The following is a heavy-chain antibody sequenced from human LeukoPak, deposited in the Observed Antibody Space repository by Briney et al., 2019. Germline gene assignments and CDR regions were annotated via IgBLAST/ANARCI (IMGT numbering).Heavy chain of an antibody. CDR3: ARVGSRGDWFDY. D-gene: IGHD1-26*01. Sequence: GSLRLSCVSSGFSFSTYNMLWVRQPPGKGLEWLFYINTAGSAVHYADSVKDRFTFSRDNAKNSLYLQMNSLRVEDTAIYYCARVGSRGDWFDYWGQGTRVTVSS. CDR1: GFSFSTYN. J-gene: IGHJ5*01. CDR2: INTAGSAV. V-gene: IGHV3-48*01.